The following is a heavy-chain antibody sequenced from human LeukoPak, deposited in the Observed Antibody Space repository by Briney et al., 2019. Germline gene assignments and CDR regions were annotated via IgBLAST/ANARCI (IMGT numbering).Heavy chain of an antibody. J-gene: IGHJ4*02. Sequence: GESPKISCKGSGYIFPTYWIGWVRQMPGKGLEWMGIIYPGDSDTTYSPSFQGQVTFSVDKSISTAYLQLNSLKASDTAMYYCARQGGITMVRGVIIKAGYLDYWGQGTLVTVSS. CDR1: GYIFPTYW. V-gene: IGHV5-51*01. CDR2: IYPGDSDT. D-gene: IGHD3-10*01. CDR3: ARQGGITMVRGVIIKAGYLDY.